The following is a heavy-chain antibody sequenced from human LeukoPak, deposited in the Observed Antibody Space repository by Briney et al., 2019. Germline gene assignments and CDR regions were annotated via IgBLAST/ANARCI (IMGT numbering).Heavy chain of an antibody. CDR1: GLTFSSYW. Sequence: GGSLRLSCAASGLTFSSYWMSWVRQAPGKGLEWVVNIKQDGSEKYYVDSVKGRFTISRDNAKNSLYLQMNSLRAEDTAVYYYARGWFFDYWGQGTLVTVSS. V-gene: IGHV3-7*01. CDR2: IKQDGSEK. CDR3: ARGWFFDY. J-gene: IGHJ4*02. D-gene: IGHD3-9*01.